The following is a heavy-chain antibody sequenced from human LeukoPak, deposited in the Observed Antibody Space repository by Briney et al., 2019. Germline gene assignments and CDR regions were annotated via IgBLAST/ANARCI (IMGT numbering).Heavy chain of an antibody. CDR2: ISGSGGST. CDR1: GFTFSSYA. CDR3: GGFYYYDSSGYYLPSYPFDY. Sequence: GGSLRLSCAASGFTFSSYAMSWVRQAPGKGLEWVSAISGSGGSTYYADSVKGRFTISRDNSKNTLYLQTNSLRAEDTAVYYCGGFYYYDSSGYYLPSYPFDYWGQGTLVTVSS. J-gene: IGHJ4*02. D-gene: IGHD3-22*01. V-gene: IGHV3-23*01.